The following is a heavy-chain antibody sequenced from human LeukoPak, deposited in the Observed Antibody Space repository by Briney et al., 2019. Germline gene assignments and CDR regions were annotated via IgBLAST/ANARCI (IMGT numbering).Heavy chain of an antibody. V-gene: IGHV4-39*07. CDR1: GGSISSGTYY. D-gene: IGHD1-7*01. CDR2: IYHSGST. Sequence: SETLSLTCTVSGGSISSGTYYWGWIRQSPGKGLEWIGSIYHSGSTYYNPSFKSRVTMSVDTSKNQFSLKLSSLTAADTAVYYCARGGLELQGFDYWGQGTLVTVSS. J-gene: IGHJ4*02. CDR3: ARGGLELQGFDY.